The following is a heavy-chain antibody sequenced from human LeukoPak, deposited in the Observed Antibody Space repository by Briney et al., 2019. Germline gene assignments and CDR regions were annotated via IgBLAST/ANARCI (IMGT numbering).Heavy chain of an antibody. D-gene: IGHD6-19*01. V-gene: IGHV7-4-1*02. J-gene: IGHJ2*01. CDR2: INTNTGNP. CDR1: GYTFTSYA. CDR3: ARGYSSGWYYRYFDL. Sequence: ASVKVSCKASGYTFTSYAMNWVRQAPGQGLEWMGWINTNTGNPTYAQGFTGRFVFSLDTSVSTTYLQISSLKAEDTAVYYCARGYSSGWYYRYFDLWGRGTLVTVSS.